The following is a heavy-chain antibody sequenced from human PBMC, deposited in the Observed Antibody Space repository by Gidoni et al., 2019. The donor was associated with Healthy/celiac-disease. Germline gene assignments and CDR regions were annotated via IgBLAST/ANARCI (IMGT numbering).Heavy chain of an antibody. CDR3: ARASGIAAAVDV. D-gene: IGHD6-13*01. Sequence: QVQLQESGPGLVKPSQTLSLTCTVSGGSISSGDYYWSWIRPPPGKGLEWIGYIYYSGSTDYNPSLKRRVTISVDTSKNQFSLKLSSVTAADTAVYYCARASGIAAAVDVWGQGTTVTNSS. V-gene: IGHV4-30-4*01. CDR1: GGSISSGDYY. CDR2: IYYSGST. J-gene: IGHJ6*02.